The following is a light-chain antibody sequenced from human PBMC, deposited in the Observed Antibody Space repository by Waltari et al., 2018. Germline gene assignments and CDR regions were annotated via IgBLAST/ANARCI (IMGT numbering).Light chain of an antibody. CDR3: QQFNTYPIP. J-gene: IGKJ3*01. CDR1: QSIGTY. Sequence: DIQMTQSPSSLSASVGDRVTITCRASQSIGTYLNWYQHKPGRAPELLIYAASTLQGGVPSRFSGSGSETHFTLAISSLQREDFATYYCQQFNTYPIPFGRGTKVDIK. CDR2: AAS. V-gene: IGKV1-39*01.